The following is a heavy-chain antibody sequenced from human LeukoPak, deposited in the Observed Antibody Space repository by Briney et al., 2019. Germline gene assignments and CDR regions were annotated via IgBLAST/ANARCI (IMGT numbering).Heavy chain of an antibody. V-gene: IGHV4-39*01. CDR3: ARQGGSPYFYYYMDV. Sequence: SETLSLTCTVSGDSVRSSGYYWGWIRQPPGKGLEWIGTIYYSGSTYYNPSLKSRVTISVDTSQSQFSLKLSSVTAADTAVYYCARQGGSPYFYYYMDVWGKGSTVTISS. J-gene: IGHJ6*03. CDR1: GDSVRSSGYY. CDR2: IYYSGST. D-gene: IGHD3-16*01.